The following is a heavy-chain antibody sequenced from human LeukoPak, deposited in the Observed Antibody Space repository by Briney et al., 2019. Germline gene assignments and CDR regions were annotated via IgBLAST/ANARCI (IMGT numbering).Heavy chain of an antibody. CDR1: GFTFSSYS. CDR3: ARKALIYSSGWKGDWFGP. Sequence: PGGSLRLSCAAAGFTFSSYSMNWVRQAPGKGLEWDSYISSSSSTIYYADSVKGRFTISRDNAKNSLYLQMNSLRAEDTAVYYCARKALIYSSGWKGDWFGPWGQGTLVTVSS. D-gene: IGHD6-25*01. CDR2: ISSSSSTI. J-gene: IGHJ5*02. V-gene: IGHV3-48*01.